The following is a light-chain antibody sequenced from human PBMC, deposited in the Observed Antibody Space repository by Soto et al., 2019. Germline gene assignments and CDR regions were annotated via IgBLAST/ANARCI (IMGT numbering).Light chain of an antibody. CDR2: GAS. CDR1: QSVSSTY. Sequence: EIVLPQSPGTRSRSPGERDTLSGRPSQSVSSTYLIWYQQKPGQAPRLLIYGASSRATGVPDRFSVVWSGTDVTLTSRRLEPECFAVYYCQQGGTSPGRIGQGTRME. CDR3: QQGGTSPGR. V-gene: IGKV3-20*01. J-gene: IGKJ1*01.